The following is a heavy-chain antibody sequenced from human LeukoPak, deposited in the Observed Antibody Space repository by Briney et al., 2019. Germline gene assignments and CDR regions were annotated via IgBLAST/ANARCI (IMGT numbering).Heavy chain of an antibody. V-gene: IGHV3-7*04. CDR3: ARDLGAATPGVMD. J-gene: IGHJ4*02. CDR2: IKQDGSEK. D-gene: IGHD3-16*01. CDR1: GFTCSTDW. Sequence: GGSLRLSCAACGFTCSTDWMSLVRQAPGKGLEWVANIKQDGSEKYYVDSVKGRFTISRDNAKNSLYLRMNSLRAEDTAVYYYARDLGAATPGVMDWGQGTLVTVSS.